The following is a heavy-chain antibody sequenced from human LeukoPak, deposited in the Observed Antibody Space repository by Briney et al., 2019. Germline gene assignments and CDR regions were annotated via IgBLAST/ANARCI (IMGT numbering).Heavy chain of an antibody. Sequence: SETLSLTCTVSGGSISSSSYYWGWIRQPPGKGLEWIGSIYYSGSTYYNPSLKSRVTISVDTSKNQFSLKLSSVTAADTAVYYCARDRTHYGDYLDYWGQGTLVTVSS. CDR3: ARDRTHYGDYLDY. V-gene: IGHV4-39*07. J-gene: IGHJ4*02. CDR1: GGSISSSSYY. D-gene: IGHD4-17*01. CDR2: IYYSGST.